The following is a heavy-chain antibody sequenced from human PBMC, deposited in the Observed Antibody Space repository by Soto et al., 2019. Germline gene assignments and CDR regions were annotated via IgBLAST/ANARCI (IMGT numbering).Heavy chain of an antibody. CDR1: GGSISNYY. V-gene: IGHV4-4*07. Sequence: SETLSLTFSVSGGSISNYYWTWIRQPAGKGLEWIGRIHTSGSTNYNPSLKSRDTMSVDTSKKQFSLKVSYVPAAETAVYYCARASDITPSEWGQGTMVNVSS. J-gene: IGHJ4*02. D-gene: IGHD1-20*01. CDR2: IHTSGST. CDR3: ARASDITPSE.